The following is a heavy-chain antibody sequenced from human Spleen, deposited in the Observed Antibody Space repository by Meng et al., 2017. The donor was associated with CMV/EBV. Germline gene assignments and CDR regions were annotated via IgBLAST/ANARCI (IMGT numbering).Heavy chain of an antibody. V-gene: IGHV3-23*01. Sequence: GESLKISCAASGFTFSSYWMHWVRQAPGKGLECVSAISGHDGTTYYADSVKGRFTISRDNSKNTLYLQMNSLRAEDAAVYYCAKEIYDFWSGYYPPANYFDYWGQGTLVTVSS. CDR2: ISGHDGTT. D-gene: IGHD3-3*01. CDR3: AKEIYDFWSGYYPPANYFDY. CDR1: GFTFSSYW. J-gene: IGHJ4*02.